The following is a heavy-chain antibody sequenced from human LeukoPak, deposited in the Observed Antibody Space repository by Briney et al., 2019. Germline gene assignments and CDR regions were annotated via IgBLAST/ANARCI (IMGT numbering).Heavy chain of an antibody. CDR3: ARHRTYSSGWYFDY. CDR1: GGSISSYY. CDR2: IYYSGST. V-gene: IGHV4-59*08. D-gene: IGHD6-19*01. Sequence: SETLSLTCTVSGGSISSYYWSWIRQPPGKGLEWIGYIYYSGSTNYNPSLKSRVTISVDTSKNQFSLKLSSVTAADTAVYYCARHRTYSSGWYFDYWGQGTLVTVSS. J-gene: IGHJ4*02.